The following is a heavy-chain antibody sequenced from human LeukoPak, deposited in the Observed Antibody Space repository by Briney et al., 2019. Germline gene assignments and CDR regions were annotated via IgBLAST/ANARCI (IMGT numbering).Heavy chain of an antibody. Sequence: PSETLSLTRTVSGGSISSYYWSWLRQPPGKGLEWIAYIYYSGSINYNPSLKSRVTISVDTSKNQFSLKLSSVTAADTAVYFCARAKGIAVAGRSGSAFDIWGQGTMVTVSS. CDR2: IYYSGSI. D-gene: IGHD6-19*01. V-gene: IGHV4-59*01. J-gene: IGHJ3*02. CDR1: GGSISSYY. CDR3: ARAKGIAVAGRSGSAFDI.